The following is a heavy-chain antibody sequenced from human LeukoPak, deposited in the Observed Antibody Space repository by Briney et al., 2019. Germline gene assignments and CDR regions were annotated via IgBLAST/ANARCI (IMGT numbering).Heavy chain of an antibody. Sequence: ASVKVSCKASGYTFTCYYMHWVRQAPGQGLEWMGWINPNSGGTNYAQKFQGRVTMTRDTSISTAYMELSRLRSDDTAVYYCARETETIAVADSFHFDYWGQGTLVTVSS. J-gene: IGHJ4*02. V-gene: IGHV1-2*02. CDR1: GYTFTCYY. CDR3: ARETETIAVADSFHFDY. D-gene: IGHD6-19*01. CDR2: INPNSGGT.